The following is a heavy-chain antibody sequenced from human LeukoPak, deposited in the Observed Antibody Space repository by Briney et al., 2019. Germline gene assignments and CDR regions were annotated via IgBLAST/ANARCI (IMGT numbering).Heavy chain of an antibody. CDR3: ARPMVRGVIDRGGYYFDY. V-gene: IGHV4-34*01. J-gene: IGHJ4*02. Sequence: SSETLSLTCAVYGGSFSGYYWSWIRQPPGKGLEWIGEINHSGSTNYNPSLKSRVTISVDTSKNQFSLKLSSVTAADTAVYYCARPMVRGVIDRGGYYFDYWGQGTLVTVSS. CDR1: GGSFSGYY. CDR2: INHSGST. D-gene: IGHD3-10*01.